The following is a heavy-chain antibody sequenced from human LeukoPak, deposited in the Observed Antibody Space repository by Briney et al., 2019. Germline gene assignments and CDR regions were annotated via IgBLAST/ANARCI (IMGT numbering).Heavy chain of an antibody. Sequence: PSETLSLTCAVSGGSISSSNWWSWVRQPPGKGLEWIGEIYHSGSTNYNPSLKSRVTISVDKSKNQFSLKLSSVTAADTAVYYCARLAGDLGDVLLWFGETPYYYYYYMDVWGKGTTVTISS. CDR1: GGSISSSNW. J-gene: IGHJ6*03. D-gene: IGHD3-10*01. CDR3: ARLAGDLGDVLLWFGETPYYYYYYMDV. V-gene: IGHV4-4*02. CDR2: IYHSGST.